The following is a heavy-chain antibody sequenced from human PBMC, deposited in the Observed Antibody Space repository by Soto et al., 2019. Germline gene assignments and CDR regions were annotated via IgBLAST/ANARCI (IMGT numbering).Heavy chain of an antibody. D-gene: IGHD5-18*01. J-gene: IGHJ4*02. CDR2: IYYSGST. V-gene: IGHV4-31*03. Sequence: LSLTCTVSGGSISSGGYYWSWIRQHPGKGLEWIGYIYYSGSTYYNPSLKSRVTISVDTSKNQFSLKLSSVTAADTAVYYCARGGYSYGYGPVPFDYWGQGTLVTVSS. CDR3: ARGGYSYGYGPVPFDY. CDR1: GGSISSGGYY.